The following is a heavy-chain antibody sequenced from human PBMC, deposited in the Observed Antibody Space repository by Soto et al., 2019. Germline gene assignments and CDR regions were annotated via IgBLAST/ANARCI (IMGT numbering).Heavy chain of an antibody. J-gene: IGHJ4*02. V-gene: IGHV3-30*18. Sequence: QVQLVESGGGVVQPGRSLRLSCAASGFTFSVFGMHWVRQAPGKGLEWVAVISKDGNSEHYADSVKGRFTISRDNSKNTFYLQMNSLSVEDTAVYYCAKTITTIGVSSTGRGALLDNWGQGILVSVSS. CDR1: GFTFSVFG. D-gene: IGHD3-3*01. CDR2: ISKDGNSE. CDR3: AKTITTIGVSSTGRGALLDN.